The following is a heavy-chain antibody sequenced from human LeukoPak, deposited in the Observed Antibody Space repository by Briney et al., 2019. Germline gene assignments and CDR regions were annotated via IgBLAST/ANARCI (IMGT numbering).Heavy chain of an antibody. J-gene: IGHJ4*02. CDR2: ISYDGSNK. CDR1: GLTVSSSY. Sequence: PGGSLRLSCAASGLTVSSSYMHWVRQAPGKGLEWVAVISYDGSNKYYADSVKGRFTISRDNSKNTLYLQMNSLRAEDTAVYYCAKDSADYDYVWGSYRYFDYWGQGTLATVSS. D-gene: IGHD3-16*02. V-gene: IGHV3-30*18. CDR3: AKDSADYDYVWGSYRYFDY.